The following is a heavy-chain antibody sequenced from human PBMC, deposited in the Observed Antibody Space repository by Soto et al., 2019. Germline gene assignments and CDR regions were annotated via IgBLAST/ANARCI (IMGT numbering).Heavy chain of an antibody. J-gene: IGHJ4*02. CDR3: ARGGSGYVWFNEY. CDR2: IIPVFGTT. CDR1: GGLFSSYA. V-gene: IGHV1-69*01. D-gene: IGHD3-22*01. Sequence: QEQLVQSGAEVKKPGSSVKVSCKDSGGLFSSYAISWVRQAPGQGLEWMGGIIPVFGTTYYAQNFQDRVTITADESTNTAYMERKRLKSEDTAMYYCARGGSGYVWFNEYWGQGTLVTVSS.